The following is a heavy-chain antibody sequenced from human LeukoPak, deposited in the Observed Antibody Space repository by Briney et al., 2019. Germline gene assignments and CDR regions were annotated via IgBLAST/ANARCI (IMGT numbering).Heavy chain of an antibody. CDR1: GGSISGYH. CDR2: IYYSGSSGST. V-gene: IGHV4-59*01. D-gene: IGHD1/OR15-1a*01. J-gene: IGHJ4*02. Sequence: SETLSLTCSVSGGSISGYHWSWIRQPPGKGLEWIGYIYYSGSSGSTNYNPSLKSRVTISVDTSKNQFSLNLSSVTAADTAVYYCARWNNGGEYWGQGTLVTVSS. CDR3: ARWNNGGEY.